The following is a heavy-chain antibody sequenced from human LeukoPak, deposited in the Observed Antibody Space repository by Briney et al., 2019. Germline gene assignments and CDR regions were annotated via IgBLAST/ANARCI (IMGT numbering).Heavy chain of an antibody. CDR2: IYYSGST. J-gene: IGHJ4*02. D-gene: IGHD6-6*01. Sequence: PSETLSLTCTVSGGSISSSSYYWGWIRQPPGKGLEWIGSIYYSGSTYYNPSLKSRVTISVATTKNQFSLKLSSVTAADTAVYYCAGRGYRCSSGRDYWVQGTLVGVSS. CDR3: AGRGYRCSSGRDY. CDR1: GGSISSSSYY. V-gene: IGHV4-39*01.